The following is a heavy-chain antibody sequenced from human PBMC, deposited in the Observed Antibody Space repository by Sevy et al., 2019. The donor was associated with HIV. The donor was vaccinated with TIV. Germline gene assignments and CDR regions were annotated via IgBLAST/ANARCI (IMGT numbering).Heavy chain of an antibody. J-gene: IGHJ6*02. CDR1: GFTFSHAW. CDR3: STDPIIVLLVTEGMDV. D-gene: IGHD2-8*02. Sequence: GGSQRLSCEASGFTFSHAWMSWVRQAPGKGLEWVGRIKSKPDGGTTDYAAPVKGRFTISRDDSKNKLFLQMNSLKTDDTAVYYCSTDPIIVLLVTEGMDVWGQGTTVTVSS. CDR2: IKSKPDGGTT. V-gene: IGHV3-15*01.